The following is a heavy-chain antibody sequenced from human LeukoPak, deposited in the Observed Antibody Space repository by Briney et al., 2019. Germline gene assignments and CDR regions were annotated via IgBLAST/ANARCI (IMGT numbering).Heavy chain of an antibody. CDR2: IYHSGST. CDR3: ARDPGYSYEDAFDI. V-gene: IGHV4-38-2*02. D-gene: IGHD5-18*01. Sequence: SETLSLTCTVSGYSISSGYYWGWIRQPPGKGLEWIGSIYHSGSTYYNPSLKSRVTISVDTSKNQFSLKLSSVTAADTAVYYCARDPGYSYEDAFDIWGQGTMVTVPS. J-gene: IGHJ3*02. CDR1: GYSISSGYY.